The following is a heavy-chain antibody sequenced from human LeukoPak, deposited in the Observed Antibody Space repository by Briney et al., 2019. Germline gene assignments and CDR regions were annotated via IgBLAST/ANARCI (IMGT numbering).Heavy chain of an antibody. CDR3: ARDTYSGYDSLFGNYFYYAMDV. V-gene: IGHV6-1*01. CDR2: TYYRSKWYN. CDR1: GDSFSSNSAA. D-gene: IGHD5-12*01. Sequence: SQTLSLTCGISGDSFSSNSAAWNWIRQSPSRGLEWLGRTYYRSKWYNDYAVSVKSRITINPDTSRNQFSLQLNSVTPEDTAVYYCARDTYSGYDSLFGNYFYYAMDVWGQGTTVTVSS. J-gene: IGHJ6*02.